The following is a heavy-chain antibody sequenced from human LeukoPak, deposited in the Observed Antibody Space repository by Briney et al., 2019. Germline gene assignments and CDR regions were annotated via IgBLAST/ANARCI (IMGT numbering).Heavy chain of an antibody. V-gene: IGHV1-46*01. CDR1: GYTFTSYY. D-gene: IGHD4-17*01. J-gene: IGHJ4*02. CDR3: ARALTTVTTRGYFDY. CDR2: INPSGGST. Sequence: ASVKVSCKASGYTFTSYYMHWVRQAPGQGLEWMGIINPSGGSTSYAQKFQGGVTMTRDTSTSTVYMELSSLRSEDTAVYYCARALTTVTTRGYFDYWGQGTLVTVSS.